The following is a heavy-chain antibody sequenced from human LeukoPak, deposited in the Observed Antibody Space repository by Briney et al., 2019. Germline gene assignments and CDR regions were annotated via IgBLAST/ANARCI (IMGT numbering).Heavy chain of an antibody. V-gene: IGHV1-2*02. J-gene: IGHJ6*02. CDR2: INPSSGGT. CDR3: ARLHSITMVQEVNWDYYYGMDV. Sequence: ASVKVSCKASVYTFTGYYMQWVRQAPGQGLEWMGWINPSSGGTNCVQKFKGRVTMTRDTSISTAYMELSRLRSDDTAVYYCARLHSITMVQEVNWDYYYGMDVWGQGTTVTVSS. CDR1: VYTFTGYY. D-gene: IGHD3-10*01.